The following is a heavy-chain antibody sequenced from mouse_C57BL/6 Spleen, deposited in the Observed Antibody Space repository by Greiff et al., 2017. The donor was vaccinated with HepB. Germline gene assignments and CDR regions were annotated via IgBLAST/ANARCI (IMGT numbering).Heavy chain of an antibody. Sequence: EVKLMESGGGLVKPGGSLKLSCAASGFTFSSYAMSWVRQTPEKRLEWVATISDGGSYTYYPDNVKGRFTISRDNAKNNLYLQMSHLKSEDTAMYYGARERGAITTVVATGYFDYWGQGTTLTVSS. V-gene: IGHV5-4*01. CDR1: GFTFSSYA. CDR2: ISDGGSYT. J-gene: IGHJ2*01. CDR3: ARERGAITTVVATGYFDY. D-gene: IGHD1-1*01.